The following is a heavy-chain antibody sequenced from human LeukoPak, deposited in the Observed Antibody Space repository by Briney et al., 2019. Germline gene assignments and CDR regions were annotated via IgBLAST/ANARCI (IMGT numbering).Heavy chain of an antibody. CDR1: GFTFTGYY. V-gene: IGHV1-2*02. CDR2: IKPDSGAT. CDR3: ARVYIVATTSLDY. D-gene: IGHD5-12*01. J-gene: IGHJ4*02. Sequence: ASVNVSCKASGFTFTGYYIHWVRQAPGQGLEWMGWIKPDSGATNYAQNSQGRVTMTWDTSINTAYMELTTLNSDDTAVYYCARVYIVATTSLDYWGQGTLVTVSS.